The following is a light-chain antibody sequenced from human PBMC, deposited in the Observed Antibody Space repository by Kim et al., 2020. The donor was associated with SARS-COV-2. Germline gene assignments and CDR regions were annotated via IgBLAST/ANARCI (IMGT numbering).Light chain of an antibody. Sequence: LSPGERATLSCRASQSVTSNNLAWFQQKPGQAPGLLIYGTSSRATGIPDRFSGSGSGTDFTLTISRLEPEDFAVYYCQQYVNSPYTFGQGTKLEIK. V-gene: IGKV3-20*01. J-gene: IGKJ2*01. CDR3: QQYVNSPYT. CDR2: GTS. CDR1: QSVTSNN.